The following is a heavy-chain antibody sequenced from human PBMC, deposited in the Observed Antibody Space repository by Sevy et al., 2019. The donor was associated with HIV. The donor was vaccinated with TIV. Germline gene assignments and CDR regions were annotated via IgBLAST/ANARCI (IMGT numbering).Heavy chain of an antibody. D-gene: IGHD1-20*01. Sequence: GGSLRLSCAASGFTFSSYAMSWVRQAPGKGLEWVSPISGSGGSTYYADSVKGRFTISRDNSKNTLYLQMNSLRAEDTAVYYCAKDGYKPSVGDENYYYYYMDVWGKRTTVTVSS. J-gene: IGHJ6*03. V-gene: IGHV3-23*01. CDR1: GFTFSSYA. CDR2: ISGSGGST. CDR3: AKDGYKPSVGDENYYYYYMDV.